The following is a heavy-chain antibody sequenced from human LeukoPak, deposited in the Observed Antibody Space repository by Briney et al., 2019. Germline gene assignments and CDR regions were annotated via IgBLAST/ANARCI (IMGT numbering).Heavy chain of an antibody. Sequence: PSETLSLTCAVYGESFSGYYWSWIRQPPGKGLEWIGEINHGGSTNYNPSLKSRVTISVDTSKNQFSLKLSSVTAADTAVYYCARDAVWGQGTLVTVSS. CDR2: INHGGST. D-gene: IGHD2-2*01. J-gene: IGHJ4*02. V-gene: IGHV4-34*01. CDR3: ARDAV. CDR1: GESFSGYY.